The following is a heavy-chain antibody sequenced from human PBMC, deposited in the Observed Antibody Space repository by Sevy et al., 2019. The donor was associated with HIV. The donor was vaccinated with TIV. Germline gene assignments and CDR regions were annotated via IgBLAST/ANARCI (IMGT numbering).Heavy chain of an antibody. V-gene: IGHV3-11*01. CDR3: ARGVAATGSVRSYFFDY. CDR1: GFTFSDYY. CDR2: ISSTGSTI. D-gene: IGHD6-13*01. J-gene: IGHJ4*02. Sequence: GGSLKLSCAASGFTFSDYYMNWIRQAPGKGLEWVSYISSTGSTIYYADSVKGRFTISRDNAKNSLYLQMNSLRAEDTGVYYCARGVAATGSVRSYFFDYWGQGTLVTVSS.